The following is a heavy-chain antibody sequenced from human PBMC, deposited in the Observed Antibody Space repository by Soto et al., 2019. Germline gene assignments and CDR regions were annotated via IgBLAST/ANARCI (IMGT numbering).Heavy chain of an antibody. CDR1: GGTFSSYA. Sequence: SVKVSCKASGGTFSSYAISWVRQAPGQGLEWMGGIIPIFGTANYAQEFQGRVTITADESTSTAYMELSSLRSEDTAVYYCARATYDSSGYYQYYFDYWGQGTLVTVSS. CDR3: ARATYDSSGYYQYYFDY. J-gene: IGHJ4*02. D-gene: IGHD3-22*01. CDR2: IIPIFGTA. V-gene: IGHV1-69*13.